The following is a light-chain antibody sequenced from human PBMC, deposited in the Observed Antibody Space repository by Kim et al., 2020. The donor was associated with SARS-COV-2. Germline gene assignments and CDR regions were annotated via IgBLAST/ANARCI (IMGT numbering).Light chain of an antibody. CDR3: QQYGSSPLT. CDR1: QSVDSSY. CDR2: GAS. V-gene: IGKV3-20*01. Sequence: SPGERGTLSCRASQSVDSSYLSWYQQRPGQAPRLLIYGASTRATGIPDRFSGSGSGKDFTLTISRVDPEDLGMYYCQQYGSSPLTFGGGTKVDIK. J-gene: IGKJ4*01.